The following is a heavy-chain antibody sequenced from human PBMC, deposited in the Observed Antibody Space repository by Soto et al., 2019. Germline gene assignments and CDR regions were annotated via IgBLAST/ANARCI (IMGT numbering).Heavy chain of an antibody. Sequence: PSETLSLTCTVSGGSISTYYWSWIRQPPGKGQECIGYIYYSWSTHYNPSLKSRDTISGDTSKKQFSLKLSSVTAADSAVYYCASYGGNSVYSFDFWGQGTLVTVSS. CDR2: IYYSWST. CDR3: ASYGGNSVYSFDF. D-gene: IGHD4-17*01. V-gene: IGHV4-59*03. J-gene: IGHJ4*02. CDR1: GGSISTYY.